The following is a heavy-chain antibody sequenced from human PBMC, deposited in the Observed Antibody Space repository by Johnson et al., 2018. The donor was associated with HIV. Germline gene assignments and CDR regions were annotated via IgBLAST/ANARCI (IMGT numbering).Heavy chain of an antibody. CDR2: IKQDGSEK. CDR1: GFTFSSYW. Sequence: VQLVESGGGLVQPGGSLRLSCAASGFTFSSYWMSWVRQAPGKGLEWVANIKQDGSEKYYVDSVKGRFTISRDNTKNTVYLQMNSLRAEDTAVYYCTTGVFHAFDMWGQGTMVTVSS. CDR3: TTGVFHAFDM. J-gene: IGHJ3*02. V-gene: IGHV3-7*04.